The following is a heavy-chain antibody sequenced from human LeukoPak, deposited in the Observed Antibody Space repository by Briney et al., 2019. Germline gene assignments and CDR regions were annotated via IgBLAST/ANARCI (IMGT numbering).Heavy chain of an antibody. CDR2: ISYSGST. D-gene: IGHD3-22*01. CDR3: AKSNYDSSGFGYFDF. V-gene: IGHV4-31*03. J-gene: IGHJ4*02. CDR1: GGSVSSGGYY. Sequence: PSETLSLTCTVSGGSVSSGGYYWSWLRQRPRMGLEWIGYISYSGSTYYNPSLKSRATISQDTSKNQFSLKLNSVTAADAAVYYCAKSNYDSSGFGYFDFWGQGTLVTVSS.